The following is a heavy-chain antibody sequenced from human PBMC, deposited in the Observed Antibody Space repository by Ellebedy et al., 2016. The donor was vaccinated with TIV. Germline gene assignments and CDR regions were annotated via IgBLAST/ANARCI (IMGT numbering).Heavy chain of an antibody. CDR1: GFTFSSYA. J-gene: IGHJ6*02. Sequence: GGSLRLSXAASGFTFSSYAMSWVRQAPGKGLEWVSGISWNSGSIGYADSVKGRFTISRDNAKNSLYLQMNSLRAEDTAVYYCARDDYGDRGDGMDVWGQGTTVTVSS. D-gene: IGHD4-17*01. V-gene: IGHV3-9*01. CDR3: ARDDYGDRGDGMDV. CDR2: ISWNSGSI.